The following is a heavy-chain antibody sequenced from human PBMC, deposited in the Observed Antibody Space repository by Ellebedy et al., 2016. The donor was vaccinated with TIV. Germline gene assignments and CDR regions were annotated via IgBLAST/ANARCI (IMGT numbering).Heavy chain of an antibody. Sequence: GESLKISCAASGFTFNSYAMHWVRQAPGKGLEWVSAIGGSGTPTNYADFVRGRFTISRDNSKNTLYLEMNNLRAEDTAVYYCAKDIELIRGSLDHWGQGTLLTVSS. CDR2: IGGSGTPT. CDR1: GFTFNSYA. CDR3: AKDIELIRGSLDH. D-gene: IGHD1-26*01. J-gene: IGHJ4*02. V-gene: IGHV3-23*01.